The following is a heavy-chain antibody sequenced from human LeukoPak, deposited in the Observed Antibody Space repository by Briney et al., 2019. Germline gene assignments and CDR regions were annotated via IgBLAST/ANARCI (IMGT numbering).Heavy chain of an antibody. CDR2: MNPNSGNT. CDR1: GYTFTSSD. V-gene: IGHV1-8*01. Sequence: ASVKVSCKASGYTFTSSDINWVRQATGQGLEWMGWMNPNSGNTGYAQKFQGRVTMTRNTSISTVYMELSSLRAEDTAVYYCAREAGSSWYGSEDYYYYMDVWGKGTTVTVSS. J-gene: IGHJ6*03. D-gene: IGHD6-13*01. CDR3: AREAGSSWYGSEDYYYYMDV.